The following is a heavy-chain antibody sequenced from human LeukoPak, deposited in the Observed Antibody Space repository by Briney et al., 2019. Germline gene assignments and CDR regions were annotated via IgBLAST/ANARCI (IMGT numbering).Heavy chain of an antibody. V-gene: IGHV4-61*02. J-gene: IGHJ4*02. CDR2: IYTSGST. CDR1: GGSISSGSYY. D-gene: IGHD4-17*01. Sequence: SQTLSLTCTVSGGSISSGSYYWSWIRQPAGKGLEWIGRIYTSGSTNYNPSLKSRVTISVDTSKNQFSLKLSSVTAADTAVYYCARLRWAWTTFDYWGQGTLVTVSS. CDR3: ARLRWAWTTFDY.